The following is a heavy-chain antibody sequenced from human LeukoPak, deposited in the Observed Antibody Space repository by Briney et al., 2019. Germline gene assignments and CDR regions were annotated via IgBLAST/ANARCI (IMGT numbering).Heavy chain of an antibody. CDR3: ARRQDGHDY. CDR1: GGSISSGFYY. Sequence: SETLSLTCTVSGGSISSGFYYCSWIRQPAGKRLEWIGRIYTSGSTNYNPSLKSRVTISVDTSKNQFSLKLSSVTAADTAVYYCARRQDGHDYWGQGTLVTVSS. V-gene: IGHV4-61*02. J-gene: IGHJ4*02. CDR2: IYTSGST.